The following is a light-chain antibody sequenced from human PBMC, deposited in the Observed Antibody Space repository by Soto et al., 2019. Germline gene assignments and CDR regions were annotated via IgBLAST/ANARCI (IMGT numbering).Light chain of an antibody. CDR3: SSYAGRNNFPYV. Sequence: QSALTQPPSASGSLGHSVTISCTGTSSDVGGYNFVSWYQQHPGKAPKLMIYEVSKRPSGVPDHFSGSKSGNTASLTISGLQPEDEADFYRSSYAGRNNFPYVFGTGTKLTVL. CDR1: SSDVGGYNF. V-gene: IGLV2-8*01. CDR2: EVS. J-gene: IGLJ1*01.